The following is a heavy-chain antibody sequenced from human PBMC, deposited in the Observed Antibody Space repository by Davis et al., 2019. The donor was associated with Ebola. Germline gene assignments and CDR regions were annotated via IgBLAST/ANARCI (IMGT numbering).Heavy chain of an antibody. J-gene: IGHJ5*02. V-gene: IGHV3-11*06. D-gene: IGHD2-15*01. CDR1: GFTFSDYY. CDR2: ISSSSSYI. Sequence: PGGSLRLSCAASGFTFSDYYMSWIRQAPGKGLEWVSSISSSSSYIYYADSVKGRFTISRDNAKNSLYLQMNSLRAEDTAVYYCARGIVVVVAATRGSWFDPWGQGTLVTVSS. CDR3: ARGIVVVVAATRGSWFDP.